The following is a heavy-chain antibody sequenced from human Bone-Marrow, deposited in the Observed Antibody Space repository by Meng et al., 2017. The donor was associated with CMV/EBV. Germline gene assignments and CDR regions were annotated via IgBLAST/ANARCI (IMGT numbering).Heavy chain of an antibody. CDR1: GYTFTGYY. J-gene: IGHJ6*02. D-gene: IGHD2-2*01. CDR2: INPNSGGT. V-gene: IGHV1-2*02. CDR3: ARKGYCSSTSCYYGMDV. Sequence: ASVKVSCKASGYTFTGYYMHWVRQAPGQGLEWMGWINPNSGGTNYAQKFQGRVTMTRDTSISTAYMELGRLRSDDTAVYYCARKGYCSSTSCYYGMDVWGQGTTVTVSS.